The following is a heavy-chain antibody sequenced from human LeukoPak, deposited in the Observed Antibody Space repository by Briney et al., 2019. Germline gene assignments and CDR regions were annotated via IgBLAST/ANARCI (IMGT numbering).Heavy chain of an antibody. D-gene: IGHD3-10*01. Sequence: SETLSLTCAVYGGSFSGYYWSWIRQPPGKGLEWIGEINHSGSTNYNPSLKSRVTISVDTSKNQFSLKLSSVTAADTAVYYCAREDGFGELYWGQGTLVTVSS. CDR1: GGSFSGYY. CDR2: INHSGST. CDR3: AREDGFGELY. J-gene: IGHJ4*02. V-gene: IGHV4-34*01.